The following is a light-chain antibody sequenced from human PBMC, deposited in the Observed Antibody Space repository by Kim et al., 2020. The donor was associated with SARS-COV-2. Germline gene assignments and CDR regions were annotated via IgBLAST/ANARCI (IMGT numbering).Light chain of an antibody. CDR3: QQYDKWPLT. V-gene: IGKV3-15*01. J-gene: IGKJ4*01. CDR2: DAS. Sequence: VSPGERATLSCRASQSANGNLAWYQQKPGQAPRLLIYDASTRATDIPARFSGSGSGTDFTLTISCLQSEDFAVYYCQQYDKWPLTFGGGTKVDIK. CDR1: QSANGN.